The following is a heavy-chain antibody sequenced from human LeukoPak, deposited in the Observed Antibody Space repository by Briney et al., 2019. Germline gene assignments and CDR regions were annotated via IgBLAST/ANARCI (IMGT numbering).Heavy chain of an antibody. CDR2: IRQDGNEI. Sequence: QPGRSLRLSCAASGFTFSSYGMHWVRQAPGKGLEWVAAIRQDGNEIYYADSVKARFTISRDNTKKSLYLQMNSLRAEDTAVYYCTKEDFDYWSQGSLVTVSS. CDR1: GFTFSSYG. V-gene: IGHV3-7*01. CDR3: TKEDFDY. J-gene: IGHJ4*02.